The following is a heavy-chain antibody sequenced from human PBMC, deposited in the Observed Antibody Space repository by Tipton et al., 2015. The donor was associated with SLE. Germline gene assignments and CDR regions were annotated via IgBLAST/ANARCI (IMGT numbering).Heavy chain of an antibody. D-gene: IGHD6-19*01. J-gene: IGHJ3*02. CDR3: ATGRIAVAPGAFDI. V-gene: IGHV4-59*11. CDR2: IYYSGST. CDR1: GGSISSHY. Sequence: LRLSCTVSGGSISSHYWSWIRQPPGKGLEWIGYIYYSGSTNYNPSPKSRVTISVDTSKNQFSLKLSSVTAADTAVYYCATGRIAVAPGAFDIWGQGTMVTVSS.